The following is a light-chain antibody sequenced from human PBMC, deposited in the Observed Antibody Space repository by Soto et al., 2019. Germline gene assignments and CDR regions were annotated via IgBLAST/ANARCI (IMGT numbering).Light chain of an antibody. CDR3: QQSYSTPRT. CDR1: QSISTY. J-gene: IGKJ1*01. CDR2: AAS. V-gene: IGKV1-39*01. Sequence: DIQMTQSPSSLSASVGDRVTITCRASQSISTYLNWYQQKPGKAPKLLIHAASSLQSGVPSRFSGSALGTDFTLNISSLQPEDFGTYYCQQSYSTPRTFGQGTKVDIK.